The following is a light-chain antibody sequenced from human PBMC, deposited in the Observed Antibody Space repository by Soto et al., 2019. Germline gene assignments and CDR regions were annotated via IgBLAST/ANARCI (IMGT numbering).Light chain of an antibody. CDR2: AAS. V-gene: IGKV1-16*01. CDR3: QQYNKFPIT. Sequence: DIQMTQSPSSLSAVVGDRVTITCRASQGIGNFLAWFQQKPGKAPKSLIYAASTLHSGVSSRFSGRGSGTDFTLTITGLQPEDSANDYCQQYNKFPITFGQGTRLQI. CDR1: QGIGNF. J-gene: IGKJ5*01.